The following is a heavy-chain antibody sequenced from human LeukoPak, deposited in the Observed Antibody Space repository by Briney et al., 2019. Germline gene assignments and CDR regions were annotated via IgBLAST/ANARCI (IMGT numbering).Heavy chain of an antibody. Sequence: ASVKVSCKASGGTVSRYPINWVRQAPGQGLEWMGGIIPIFGTANYAQKFQGRVTITADESTSTAYMELSSLRSEDTAVYYCARDVRHRYCSSSSCYWGWLDPWGQGTLVTVSS. J-gene: IGHJ5*02. CDR2: IIPIFGTA. CDR1: GGTVSRYP. V-gene: IGHV1-69*13. CDR3: ARDVRHRYCSSSSCYWGWLDP. D-gene: IGHD2-2*01.